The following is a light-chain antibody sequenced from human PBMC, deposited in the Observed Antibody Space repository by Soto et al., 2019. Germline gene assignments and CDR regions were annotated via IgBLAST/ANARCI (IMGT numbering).Light chain of an antibody. J-gene: IGKJ5*01. Sequence: EIVLTQSPATLSVSPGERATLSCRASQSISSNLAWYQQKPGQAPRLLIYGAFTRATGIPVRFSGSGSGTEFTLTINNLQSEDFALYHCLQYDNWPPITFGQGTRLEIK. V-gene: IGKV3-15*01. CDR3: LQYDNWPPIT. CDR2: GAF. CDR1: QSISSN.